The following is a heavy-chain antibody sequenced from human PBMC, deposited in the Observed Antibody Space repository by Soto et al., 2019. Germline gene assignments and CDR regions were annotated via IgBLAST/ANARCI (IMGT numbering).Heavy chain of an antibody. D-gene: IGHD3-9*01. V-gene: IGHV4-4*02. CDR3: ARAHVRVLRYDNTV. J-gene: IGHJ4*02. Sequence: SETLSLTCAVSGGSISSDNWLNWVRQSPGRGLEWIGEIFHSGGSNYNPSLKSRVTMSLDKSKNQFSLKLSSVTAADTAVYFCARAHVRVLRYDNTVWGQGTLVTVSS. CDR1: GGSISSDNW. CDR2: IFHSGGS.